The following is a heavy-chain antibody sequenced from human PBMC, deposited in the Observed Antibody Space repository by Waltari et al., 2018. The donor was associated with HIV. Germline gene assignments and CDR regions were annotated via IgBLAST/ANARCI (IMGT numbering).Heavy chain of an antibody. CDR1: GGSISSSSYY. V-gene: IGHV4-39*07. Sequence: QLQLQESGPGLVKPSETLSLTCTVSGGSISSSSYYWGWIRQPPGKGLEWIGEINHRGTHDYNPSLKSRVTISSDMSKRQFSLKLKSVSVADTAVYFCGGGRDSREQRLVAGFDFWGRGTLVTVSS. CDR2: INHRGTH. J-gene: IGHJ4*02. CDR3: GGGRDSREQRLVAGFDF. D-gene: IGHD6-19*01.